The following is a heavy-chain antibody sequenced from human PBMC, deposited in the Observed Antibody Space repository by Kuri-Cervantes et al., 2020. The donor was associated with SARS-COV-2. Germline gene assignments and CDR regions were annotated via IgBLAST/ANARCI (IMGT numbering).Heavy chain of an antibody. D-gene: IGHD2-15*01. CDR1: GITFSSYA. V-gene: IGHV3-30-3*01. Sequence: GGSLRLSCAASGITFSSYAMHWVRQAPGKGLEWVAVISYDGSNKYYADSVKGRFTISRDNSKNTLYLQMNSLRAEDTAVYYCARPQGYCSGGSCPDAFDIWGQGTMVTVSS. CDR3: ARPQGYCSGGSCPDAFDI. CDR2: ISYDGSNK. J-gene: IGHJ3*02.